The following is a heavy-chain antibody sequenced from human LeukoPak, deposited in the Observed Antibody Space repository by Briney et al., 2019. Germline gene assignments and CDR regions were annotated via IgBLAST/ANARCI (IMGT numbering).Heavy chain of an antibody. J-gene: IGHJ4*02. Sequence: PSETLSLTCAVYGGSFSGYYWSWIRQPPGKGLEWIGEINHSGSTNYNPSLKSRVTISVDTPKNQFSLKLSSVTAADTAVYYCARRSVATRGFDYWGQGTLVTVSS. CDR2: INHSGST. CDR1: GGSFSGYY. D-gene: IGHD5-12*01. V-gene: IGHV4-34*01. CDR3: ARRSVATRGFDY.